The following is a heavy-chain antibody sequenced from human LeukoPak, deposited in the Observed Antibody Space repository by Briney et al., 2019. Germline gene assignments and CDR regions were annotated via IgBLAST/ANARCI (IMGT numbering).Heavy chain of an antibody. CDR1: GYSFTSYW. J-gene: IGHJ5*02. CDR3: ARQRHGSGRTHWFDP. CDR2: IYPGDSDT. V-gene: IGHV5-51*01. Sequence: GESLQISCKGSGYSFTSYWIGWVRQLPGKGLEWMGIIYPGDSDTRYSPSFQGQVTISADKSISTAYLQWSSLKASDTAMYYCARQRHGSGRTHWFDPWGQGTLVTVSS. D-gene: IGHD3-10*01.